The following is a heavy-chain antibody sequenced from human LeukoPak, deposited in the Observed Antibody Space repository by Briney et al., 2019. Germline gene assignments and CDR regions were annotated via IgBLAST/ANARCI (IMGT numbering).Heavy chain of an antibody. CDR1: GYTFTDYA. J-gene: IGHJ4*02. CDR3: ARNPLGLVGSVIFDY. V-gene: IGHV1-3*01. D-gene: IGHD3-10*01. CDR2: IDVDNGDT. Sequence: ASVKVSCKASGYTFTDYAIHWVRQAPGESLEWMGWIDVDNGDTKYSQKFQGRLTITSDTSASTAYMELSSLRSEGTAVYYCARNPLGLVGSVIFDYWGRGTLVTVSS.